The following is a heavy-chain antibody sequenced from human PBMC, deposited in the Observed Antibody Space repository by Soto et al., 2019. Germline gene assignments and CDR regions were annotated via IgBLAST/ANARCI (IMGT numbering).Heavy chain of an antibody. CDR3: ARDPTAVTSRFDP. J-gene: IGHJ5*02. Sequence: PGGSLRLSCAASGFTFSSHSMNWVRQAPGKGLEWVSSISSSSSYIYYADSVKGRFTISRDNAKNSLYLQMNSLRAEDTAVYYCARDPTAVTSRFDPWGQGTLVTVSS. D-gene: IGHD4-4*01. CDR2: ISSSSSYI. V-gene: IGHV3-21*01. CDR1: GFTFSSHS.